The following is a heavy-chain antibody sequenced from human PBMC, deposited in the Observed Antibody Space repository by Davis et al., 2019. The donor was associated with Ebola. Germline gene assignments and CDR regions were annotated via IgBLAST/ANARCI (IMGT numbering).Heavy chain of an antibody. V-gene: IGHV4-39*01. Sequence: SETLSLTCSVSGGSITSSGHFWGWIRQPPGKGLEWIGSIGTMFYRGNTHYNPSLKSRVSISLDTSKNQFSLKLSSVTAADTAVYYCASPLGYCSGGSCYGAWGQGTLVTVSS. CDR2: IGTMFYRGNT. J-gene: IGHJ5*02. CDR3: ASPLGYCSGGSCYGA. CDR1: GGSITSSGHF. D-gene: IGHD2-15*01.